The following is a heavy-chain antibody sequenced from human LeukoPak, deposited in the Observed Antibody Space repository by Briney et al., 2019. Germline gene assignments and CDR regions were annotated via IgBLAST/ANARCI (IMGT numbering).Heavy chain of an antibody. Sequence: GGSLRLSCAASGFTFSSYAMSWVRQAPGKGLEWVSAITPSGDTTYYADSVKGRFTISRDNSKNTLYLQMNSLRAEDTAVYYCAREGGSIFGEGFDYWGQGTLVTVSS. J-gene: IGHJ4*02. CDR1: GFTFSSYA. CDR3: AREGGSIFGEGFDY. D-gene: IGHD3-3*01. V-gene: IGHV3-23*01. CDR2: ITPSGDTT.